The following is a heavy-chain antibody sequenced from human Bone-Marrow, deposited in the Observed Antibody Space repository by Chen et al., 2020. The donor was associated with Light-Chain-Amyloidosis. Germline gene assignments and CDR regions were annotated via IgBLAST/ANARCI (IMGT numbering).Heavy chain of an antibody. CDR1: GGSFNGFY. D-gene: IGHD3-9*01. CDR2: INHSGNI. V-gene: IGHV4-34*01. J-gene: IGHJ4*02. CDR3: ARGAGRYFAI. Sequence: QVQLQQWGAGLLKPLETLSLTCAVSGGSFNGFYWTWIRQTPGKGLEWIGEINHSGNINSNPSLSSRVSMSVDTSQSQFSLKLTSVTAADTAVYYCARGAGRYFAIWGQGALVTVSS.